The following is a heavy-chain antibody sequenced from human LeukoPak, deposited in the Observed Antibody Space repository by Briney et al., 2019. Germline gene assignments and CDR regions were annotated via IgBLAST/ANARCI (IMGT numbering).Heavy chain of an antibody. J-gene: IGHJ4*02. CDR3: ARVSRGSGSYHLNYDY. D-gene: IGHD3-10*01. Sequence: ASVKVSCKASGYTFTGYYMHWVRQAPGQGLEWMGWINPNSGGTNYAQKFQGRVTMTRDTSISAAYMELSSLRSEDTAVYYCARVSRGSGSYHLNYDYWGQGTLVTVSS. CDR2: INPNSGGT. CDR1: GYTFTGYY. V-gene: IGHV1-2*02.